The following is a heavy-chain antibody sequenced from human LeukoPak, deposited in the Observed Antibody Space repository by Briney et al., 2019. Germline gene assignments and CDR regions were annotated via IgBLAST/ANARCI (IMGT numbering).Heavy chain of an antibody. CDR2: ISAYNGNT. CDR3: TRDRPYSGNYPDAFDI. Sequence: ASVKVSCKASGYTFSSYGITWVRQAPGQGLEWMGWISAYNGNTNYAQKLQGRVTMTTDTSTSTAYMDLRSLRSDDTAVYYCTRDRPYSGNYPDAFDIWGQGTMVTVSS. D-gene: IGHD1-26*01. CDR1: GYTFSSYG. J-gene: IGHJ3*02. V-gene: IGHV1-18*04.